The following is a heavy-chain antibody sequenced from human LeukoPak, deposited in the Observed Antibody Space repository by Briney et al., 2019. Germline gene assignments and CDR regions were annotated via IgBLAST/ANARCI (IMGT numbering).Heavy chain of an antibody. Sequence: GSLRLSCAASGFTFSSYEMNWVRQAPGKGLEWVSYISGSGNTIYYADSVKGRFTISRDNAKNSLYLQMNSLRAEDTALYYCAGIPYTFYRDWFDPWGQGTLVTVSS. J-gene: IGHJ5*02. CDR1: GFTFSSYE. CDR3: AGIPYTFYRDWFDP. CDR2: ISGSGNTI. D-gene: IGHD3-16*01. V-gene: IGHV3-48*03.